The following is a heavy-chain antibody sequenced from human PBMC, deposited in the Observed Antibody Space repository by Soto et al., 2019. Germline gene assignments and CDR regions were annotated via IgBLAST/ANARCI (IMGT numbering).Heavy chain of an antibody. Sequence: QVQLVESGGGVVQPGRSLRLSCAASGFTFSSYGMHWVRQAPGKGLEWVAVISYDGNNKYYADAVKGRFTISRDNFRNTLYLQMDSLRAEETAMYYCAKAHLETTVTTPSYWGQGTLGTVSS. D-gene: IGHD4-17*01. CDR3: AKAHLETTVTTPSY. CDR2: ISYDGNNK. CDR1: GFTFSSYG. V-gene: IGHV3-30*18. J-gene: IGHJ4*02.